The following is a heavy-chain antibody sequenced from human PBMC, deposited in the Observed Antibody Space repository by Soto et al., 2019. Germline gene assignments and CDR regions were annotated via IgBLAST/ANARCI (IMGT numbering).Heavy chain of an antibody. V-gene: IGHV4-61*01. D-gene: IGHD5-18*01. CDR3: ARTTVDTAMVFDY. Sequence: QVQLQESGPGLVKPSETLSLTCTVSGGSVSSGSYYWSWIRQPPGKGLEWIGYIYYSGSTNYNPSLKSRVSISQDRXKNQFSLKLSSVTAADTAVYYCARTTVDTAMVFDYWGQGTLVTVSS. CDR1: GGSVSSGSYY. J-gene: IGHJ4*02. CDR2: IYYSGST.